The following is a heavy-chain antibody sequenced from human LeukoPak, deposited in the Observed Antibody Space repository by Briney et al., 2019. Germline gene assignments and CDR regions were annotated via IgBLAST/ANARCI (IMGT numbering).Heavy chain of an antibody. J-gene: IGHJ4*02. Sequence: PGGSLRLSCAASGFTFNGYSLNWVRQAPGKGLEWVSYISSRSGTVSYADSVKGRFTISRDNSKNTLYLQMNSLRAEDTAVYYCAREPGTGGYFDYWGQGTLVTVSS. CDR3: AREPGTGGYFDY. D-gene: IGHD6-13*01. CDR1: GFTFNGYS. CDR2: ISSRSGTV. V-gene: IGHV3-48*01.